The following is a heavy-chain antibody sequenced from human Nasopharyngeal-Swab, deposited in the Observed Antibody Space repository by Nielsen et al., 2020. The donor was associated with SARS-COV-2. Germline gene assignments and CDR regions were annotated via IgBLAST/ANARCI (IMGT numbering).Heavy chain of an antibody. CDR2: ISSSSSTI. Sequence: GESLKISCAASGFTFSSYEMNWVRQAPGKGLEWVSYISSSSSTIYYADSVKGRFTISRDNAKNSLYLQMNSLRDEDTAVYYCARDLGAAQGYYFDYWGQGTLVTVSS. J-gene: IGHJ4*02. D-gene: IGHD3-16*01. CDR1: GFTFSSYE. CDR3: ARDLGAAQGYYFDY. V-gene: IGHV3-48*02.